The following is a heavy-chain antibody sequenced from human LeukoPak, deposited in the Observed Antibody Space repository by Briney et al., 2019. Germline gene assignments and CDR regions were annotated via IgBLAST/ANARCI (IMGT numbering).Heavy chain of an antibody. CDR1: GGSISSYY. D-gene: IGHD3-22*01. J-gene: IGHJ4*02. CDR3: ARGFDYDSSGYLFDY. V-gene: IGHV4-59*01. CDR2: IYYSGST. Sequence: SETLSLTCTVSGGSISSYYWSWIRQPPGKGLGWIGYIYYSGSTNYNPSLKSRVTISVDTSKNQFPLKLSSVTAADTAVYYCARGFDYDSSGYLFDYWGQGTLVTVSS.